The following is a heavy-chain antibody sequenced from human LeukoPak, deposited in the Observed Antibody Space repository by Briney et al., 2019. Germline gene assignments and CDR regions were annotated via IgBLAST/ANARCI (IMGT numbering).Heavy chain of an antibody. CDR3: ARHTEYNWFDY. D-gene: IGHD3-10*01. Sequence: SETLSPTCTVSGGSISSSNYYWGWIRQPPGKGVEGISSIYYSGGNYQNPSLKRRVTISVDTSKNLFSLKLSSVTAADTAVYYCARHTEYNWFDYWGQGTLVIVSS. CDR1: GGSISSSNYY. J-gene: IGHJ5*01. V-gene: IGHV4-39*01. CDR2: IYYSGGN.